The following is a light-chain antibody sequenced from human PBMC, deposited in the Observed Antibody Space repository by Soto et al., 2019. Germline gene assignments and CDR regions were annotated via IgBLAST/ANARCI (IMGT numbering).Light chain of an antibody. CDR2: GAS. V-gene: IGKV3-20*01. J-gene: IGKJ4*01. CDR1: QSDSSTY. CDR3: QHYGSLVLT. Sequence: EIVLTQSPGTLSLSPGERATLSCRASQSDSSTYLAWYQQKPGQAPRLLIYGASSRATGIPDRFSGSGSGTDFTVTISKLEPEDFAVYYCQHYGSLVLTFGGGTKVEIK.